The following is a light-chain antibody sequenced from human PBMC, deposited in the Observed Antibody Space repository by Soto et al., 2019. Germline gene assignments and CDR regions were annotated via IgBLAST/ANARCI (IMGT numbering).Light chain of an antibody. J-gene: IGKJ1*01. CDR3: QQYGSSLWT. CDR1: QSISSW. CDR2: KAS. Sequence: DIQMTQSPSTLSASVGDRVTITCRASQSISSWLAWYQQKPGKAPKLLIYKASSLESGVPSRFSGSGSGTDFTLTISRLEPEDFAVYYCQQYGSSLWTFGQGTMVDIK. V-gene: IGKV1-5*03.